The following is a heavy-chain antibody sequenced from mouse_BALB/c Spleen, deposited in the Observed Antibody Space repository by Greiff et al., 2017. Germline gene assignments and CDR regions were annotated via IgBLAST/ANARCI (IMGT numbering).Heavy chain of an antibody. CDR1: GYSFTGYF. CDR2: INPYNGDT. CDR3: ATIYYGNYYWYFDV. Sequence: VQLQQSGPELVKPGASVKISCKASGYSFTGYFMNWVMQSHGKSLEWIGRINPYNGDTFYNQKFKGKATLTVDKSSSTAHMELRSLASEDSAVYYCATIYYGNYYWYFDVWGAGTTVTVSS. J-gene: IGHJ1*01. D-gene: IGHD2-1*01. V-gene: IGHV1-20*02.